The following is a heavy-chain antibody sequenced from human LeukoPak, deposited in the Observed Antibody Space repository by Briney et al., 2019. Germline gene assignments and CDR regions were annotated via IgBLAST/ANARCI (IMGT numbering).Heavy chain of an antibody. V-gene: IGHV4-59*01. Sequence: SETLSLTCTVSGGSISSYYWSWIRQPPGKGLEWIGYIYYSGSTNYNPSLKSRVTISVDTSKNQFSLKLSSVTAADTVVYYCARAKQQLVLWDYWGQGTLVTVSS. CDR2: IYYSGST. CDR3: ARAKQQLVLWDY. D-gene: IGHD6-13*01. J-gene: IGHJ4*02. CDR1: GGSISSYY.